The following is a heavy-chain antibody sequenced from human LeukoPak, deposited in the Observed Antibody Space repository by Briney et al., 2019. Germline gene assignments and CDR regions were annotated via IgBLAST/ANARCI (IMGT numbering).Heavy chain of an antibody. D-gene: IGHD3-10*01. J-gene: IGHJ4*02. CDR2: ISSSGSTI. CDR1: GFTFSSYE. CDR3: ARVRGGGAGFDY. V-gene: IGHV3-48*03. Sequence: GGSLRLSCAASGFTFSSYEMNWVRQAPGKGPEWVSYISSSGSTIYYADSVKGRFTISRDNAKNSLYLQMNSLRAEDTAVYYCARVRGGGAGFDYWGQGTLVTVSS.